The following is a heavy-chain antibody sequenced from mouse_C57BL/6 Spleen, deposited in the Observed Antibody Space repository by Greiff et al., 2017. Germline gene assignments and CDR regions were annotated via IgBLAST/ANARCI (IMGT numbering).Heavy chain of an antibody. Sequence: QVQLQQPGTELVKPGASVKLSCKASGYTFTSYWMHWVKQRPGQGLEWIGNINPSNGGTNYNEKFKSKATLTVDKSSSTAYMQLSSLTSEDSSVYYCARWASITTAMDYWGQGTSVTVSS. CDR3: ARWASITTAMDY. V-gene: IGHV1-53*01. CDR1: GYTFTSYW. J-gene: IGHJ4*01. CDR2: INPSNGGT. D-gene: IGHD1-1*01.